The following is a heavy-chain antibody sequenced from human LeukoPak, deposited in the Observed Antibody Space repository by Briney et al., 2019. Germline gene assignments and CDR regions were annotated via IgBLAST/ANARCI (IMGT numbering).Heavy chain of an antibody. CDR3: TRDGHSEPSGYYYGMDV. CDR1: GFTVSSNY. Sequence: GGSLRLSCAASGFTVSSNYMSWFRQAPGKGLEWVGFIRSKAYGGTTEYAASVKGRFTISRDDSKSIAYLQMNSLKTEDTAVYYCTRDGHSEPSGYYYGMDVWGQGTTVTVSS. J-gene: IGHJ6*02. CDR2: IRSKAYGGTT. D-gene: IGHD1-14*01. V-gene: IGHV3-49*03.